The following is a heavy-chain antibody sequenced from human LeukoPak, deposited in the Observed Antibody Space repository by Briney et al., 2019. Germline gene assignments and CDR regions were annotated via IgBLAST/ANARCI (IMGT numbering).Heavy chain of an antibody. CDR2: ISSSGTTI. V-gene: IGHV3-11*04. CDR1: GFTFSDYY. D-gene: IGHD1-26*01. Sequence: PGGSLRLSCAASGFTFSDYYMGWIRQAPGKGLEWVSYISSSGTTIYYADSVKGRFTISRDNAMNSLYLQMNSLRAEDTAVYYCARRLYSGSYCLDYWGRGTLVTVSS. J-gene: IGHJ4*02. CDR3: ARRLYSGSYCLDY.